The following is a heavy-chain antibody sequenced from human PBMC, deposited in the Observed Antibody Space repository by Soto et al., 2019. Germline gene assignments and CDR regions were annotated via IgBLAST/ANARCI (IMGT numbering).Heavy chain of an antibody. CDR1: GYTLTELS. CDR3: ATEFPAAAGYYFDY. D-gene: IGHD6-13*01. V-gene: IGHV1-24*01. J-gene: IGHJ4*02. Sequence: ASVKVSCKVSGYTLTELSMHWVRQAPGKGLEWMGGFDPEDGETIYTQKFQGRVTMTEDTSTDTAYMELSSLRSEDTAVYYCATEFPAAAGYYFDYWGQGTLVTVSS. CDR2: FDPEDGET.